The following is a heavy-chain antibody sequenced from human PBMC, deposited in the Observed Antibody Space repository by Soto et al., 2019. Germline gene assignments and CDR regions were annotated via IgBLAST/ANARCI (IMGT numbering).Heavy chain of an antibody. V-gene: IGHV4-34*01. CDR1: GGSFSGYY. CDR3: ARGRFLECWFDP. CDR2: INHSGST. Sequence: SETLSLTCAVYGGSFSGYYWSWIRQPPGKGLEWIGEINHSGSTNYNPSLKSRVTISVDTSKNQFSLKLSSVTAADTAVYYCARGRFLECWFDPWGQGTLVTVSS. J-gene: IGHJ5*02. D-gene: IGHD3-3*01.